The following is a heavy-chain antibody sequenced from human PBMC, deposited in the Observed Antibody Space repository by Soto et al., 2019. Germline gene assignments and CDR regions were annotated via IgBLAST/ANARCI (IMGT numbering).Heavy chain of an antibody. J-gene: IGHJ4*02. V-gene: IGHV5-51*01. Sequence: GESLKISCKGSGYSFTSYWIGWVRQMPGKGLEWMGIIYPGDSDTRYSPSFQGQVTISADKSISTAYLQWSSLKASDTAMYYCATGIARYYDILTGYATFDYWGQGTLVTVSS. D-gene: IGHD3-9*01. CDR1: GYSFTSYW. CDR3: ATGIARYYDILTGYATFDY. CDR2: IYPGDSDT.